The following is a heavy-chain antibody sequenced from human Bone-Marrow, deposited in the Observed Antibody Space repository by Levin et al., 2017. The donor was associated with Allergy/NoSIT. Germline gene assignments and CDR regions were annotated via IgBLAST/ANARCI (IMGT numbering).Heavy chain of an antibody. CDR2: INPDTGDT. CDR1: GYPFTNYF. Sequence: GESLKISCKPSGYPFTNYFVAWVRQAPGQGPEWMGWINPDTGDTDYAQKFQDRVTMTRDTSISTAFMELRGLRSDDPAVYYCVRSRSFYFDNWGQGTLITVSS. V-gene: IGHV1-2*02. J-gene: IGHJ4*02. CDR3: VRSRSFYFDN. D-gene: IGHD3-16*02.